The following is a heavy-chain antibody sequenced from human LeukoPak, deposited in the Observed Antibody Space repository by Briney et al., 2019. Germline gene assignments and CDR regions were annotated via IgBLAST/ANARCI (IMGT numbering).Heavy chain of an antibody. CDR3: ARDRGPVYCSSTSCRLYYYYYYMDV. CDR1: GDSVSSNSAA. J-gene: IGHJ6*03. Sequence: SQTLSLTCALSGDSVSSNSAAWNWLRQSPSRGLEWLGRTYYRSKWYNDYAVSVKSRITINPDTSKNQFSLQLNSVTPEDTAVYYCARDRGPVYCSSTSCRLYYYYYYMDVWGKGTTVTISS. D-gene: IGHD2-2*01. V-gene: IGHV6-1*01. CDR2: TYYRSKWYN.